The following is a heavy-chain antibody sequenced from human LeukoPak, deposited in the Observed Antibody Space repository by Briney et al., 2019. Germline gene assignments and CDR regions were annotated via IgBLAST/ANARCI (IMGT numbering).Heavy chain of an antibody. V-gene: IGHV4-34*01. Sequence: SETLSLTCAVYGGSFSGYYWSWIRQPPGKGLEWIGEINHSGSTNYNPSLKSRVTISVDTSKNQFSLKLSSVTAADTAVYYCARLIGPESNWGRGTLVTVSS. J-gene: IGHJ4*02. CDR2: INHSGST. CDR1: GGSFSGYY. CDR3: ARLIGPESN.